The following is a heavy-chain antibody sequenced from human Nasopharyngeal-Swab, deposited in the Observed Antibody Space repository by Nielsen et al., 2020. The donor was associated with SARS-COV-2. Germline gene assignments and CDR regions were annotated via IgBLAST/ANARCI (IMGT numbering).Heavy chain of an antibody. Sequence: GGSLRLSCSASGFTFSSYAMHLVRQAPGKGLEWVAVISYDGSNKYYADSVKGRFTISRDNSKNTLYLQMNSLRAEDTAVYYCASPYSGSYLDAFDIWGQGTMVTVSS. CDR1: GFTFSSYA. V-gene: IGHV3-30-3*01. D-gene: IGHD1-26*01. CDR3: ASPYSGSYLDAFDI. CDR2: ISYDGSNK. J-gene: IGHJ3*02.